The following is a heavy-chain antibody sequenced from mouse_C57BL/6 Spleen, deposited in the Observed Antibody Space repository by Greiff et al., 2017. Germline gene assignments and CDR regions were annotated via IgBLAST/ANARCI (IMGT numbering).Heavy chain of an antibody. D-gene: IGHD2-1*01. J-gene: IGHJ4*01. CDR1: GYTFTSYW. CDR3: TRLYYGNYVYAMDY. CDR2: IYPGNSDT. Sequence: VQLQQSGTVLARPGASVKMSCKTSGYTFTSYWMHWVKQRPGQGLEWIGAIYPGNSDTSYNQKFKGKAKLTAVTSASTAYMELSSLTNEDSAVYYCTRLYYGNYVYAMDYWGQGTSVTVSS. V-gene: IGHV1-5*01.